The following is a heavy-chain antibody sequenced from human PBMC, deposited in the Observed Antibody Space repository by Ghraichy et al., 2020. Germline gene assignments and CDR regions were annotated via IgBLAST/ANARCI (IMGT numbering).Heavy chain of an antibody. CDR3: AKDQVGYSSSSASPGVDY. V-gene: IGHV3-30*18. CDR1: GFTFSSYG. D-gene: IGHD6-6*01. Sequence: GGSLRLSCAASGFTFSSYGMHWVRQAPGKGLEWVAVISYDGSNKYYADSVKGRFTISRDNSKNTLYLQMNSLRAEDTAVYYCAKDQVGYSSSSASPGVDYWGQGTLVTVSS. CDR2: ISYDGSNK. J-gene: IGHJ4*02.